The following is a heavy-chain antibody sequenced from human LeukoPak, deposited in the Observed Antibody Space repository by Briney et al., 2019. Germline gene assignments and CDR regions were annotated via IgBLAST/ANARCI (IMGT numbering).Heavy chain of an antibody. V-gene: IGHV3-30*03. Sequence: GGSLRLSCAASGFTFSSYGRRWVRQAPGKGLEWVAVISYDGSNKYYADSVKGRFTISRDNSKNTLYLQMNSPRAEDTAVYYCARGSYYFDYWGQGTLVTVSS. CDR3: ARGSYYFDY. J-gene: IGHJ4*02. D-gene: IGHD1-26*01. CDR2: ISYDGSNK. CDR1: GFTFSSYG.